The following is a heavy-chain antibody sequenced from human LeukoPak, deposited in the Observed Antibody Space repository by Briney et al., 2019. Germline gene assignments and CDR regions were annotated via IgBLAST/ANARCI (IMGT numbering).Heavy chain of an antibody. D-gene: IGHD5-12*01. V-gene: IGHV3-48*01. Sequence: GGSLRLSCAASGFTLSSYSMNWVRQAPGKGLEWVSYISSSSSTIYHADSVKGRFTISRDNAKNSLYLQMNSLRAEDTAVYYCARVPPNGYGSWYFDYWGQGTLVTVSS. J-gene: IGHJ4*02. CDR3: ARVPPNGYGSWYFDY. CDR1: GFTLSSYS. CDR2: ISSSSSTI.